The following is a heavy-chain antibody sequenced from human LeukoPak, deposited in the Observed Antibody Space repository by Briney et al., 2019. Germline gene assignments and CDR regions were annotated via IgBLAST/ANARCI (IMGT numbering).Heavy chain of an antibody. CDR2: ITPSGSTI. CDR1: EFTFSDYY. V-gene: IGHV3-11*04. CDR3: ARDVVEDNWFDP. J-gene: IGHJ5*02. D-gene: IGHD2-21*01. Sequence: PGGSLRLSCAASEFTFSDYYMSWIRQAPGKGLEWVSYITPSGSTIYYADSVKGRFTVSRDNAKNSLYLQMNSLRAEDTAVYYCARDVVEDNWFDPWGQGTLVTVSS.